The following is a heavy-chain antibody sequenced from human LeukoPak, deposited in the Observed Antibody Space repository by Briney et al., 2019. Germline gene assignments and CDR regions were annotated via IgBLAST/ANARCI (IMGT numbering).Heavy chain of an antibody. CDR3: ARGSDTAMVAFDY. J-gene: IGHJ4*02. D-gene: IGHD5-18*01. Sequence: SQTLSLTCAVSGGSISSGGYSGSWIRQPPGKGLEWIGYIYHSGSTYYNPSLKSRVTISVDRSKNQFSLKLSSVTAADTAVYYCARGSDTAMVAFDYWGQGTLVTVSS. CDR2: IYHSGST. CDR1: GGSISSGGYS. V-gene: IGHV4-30-2*01.